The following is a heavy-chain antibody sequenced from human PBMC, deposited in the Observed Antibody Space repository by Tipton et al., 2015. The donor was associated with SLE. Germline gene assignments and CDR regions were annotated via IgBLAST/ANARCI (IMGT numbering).Heavy chain of an antibody. CDR1: GGSFSGYY. J-gene: IGHJ6*02. Sequence: LRLSCAVYGGSFSGYYWSWIRQPPGKGLEWIGEINHSGSTNYNPSLKSRVTISVDTSKNQFSLKLSSVTAADTAVYYCARGAGSSYYYYYYGMDVWGQGTTVTVSS. CDR2: INHSGST. V-gene: IGHV4-34*01. D-gene: IGHD6-6*01. CDR3: ARGAGSSYYYYYYGMDV.